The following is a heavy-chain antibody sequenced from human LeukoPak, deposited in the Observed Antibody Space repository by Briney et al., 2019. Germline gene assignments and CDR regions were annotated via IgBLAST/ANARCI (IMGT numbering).Heavy chain of an antibody. CDR2: IIPILGIA. D-gene: IGHD1-26*01. J-gene: IGHJ4*02. Sequence: GASVKVSCKASGGTFSSYAISWVRQAPGQGLEWMGRIIPILGIANYAQKFQGRVTITADKSTRTAYMELSSLRSEDTAVYYCARGFEGSYLYYFDYWGQGTLATVSS. V-gene: IGHV1-69*04. CDR3: ARGFEGSYLYYFDY. CDR1: GGTFSSYA.